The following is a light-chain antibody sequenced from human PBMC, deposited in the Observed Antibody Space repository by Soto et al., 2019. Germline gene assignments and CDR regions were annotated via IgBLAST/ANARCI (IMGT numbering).Light chain of an antibody. J-gene: IGKJ5*01. CDR2: ATS. CDR1: QSISSY. V-gene: IGKV1-39*01. Sequence: DIEVTHCPSSLSPDVGDRVTITCRASQSISSYLNWYQHKPGKAPKLLIYATSTLQSGVPSRFSGSGSGTDFTLTISSLQPEDFATYYCQQSHSTPPITFGQGIRLEI. CDR3: QQSHSTPPIT.